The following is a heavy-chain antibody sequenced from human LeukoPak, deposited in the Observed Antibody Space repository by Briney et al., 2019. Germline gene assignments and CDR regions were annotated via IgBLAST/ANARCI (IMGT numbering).Heavy chain of an antibody. CDR3: TTLSIVVAGN. CDR2: IKSKPDGGTI. D-gene: IGHD6-19*01. CDR1: GFTFSNAW. V-gene: IGHV3-15*01. J-gene: IGHJ4*02. Sequence: GGSLRPSCAASGFTFSNAWMNWVRQAPGKGLECVARIKSKPDGGTIDNAAPVKGRFTISRDDSKNTLYLQMNSLKSEDTAVYYCTTLSIVVAGNWGQGTLVTVSS.